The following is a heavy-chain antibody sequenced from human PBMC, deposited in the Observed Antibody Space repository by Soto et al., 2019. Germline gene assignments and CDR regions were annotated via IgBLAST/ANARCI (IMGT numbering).Heavy chain of an antibody. J-gene: IGHJ4*02. Sequence: QVQLEESGPGLVKPSGTLSLTCVVSSGSITTDNWWSWVRRPPGKGLEWIGEVYHSGAINYSPSLTGRLTITVDKSTNQFFLKLTSVTAADTALYYCARGKALESVAGTYYDYWGRGTLVTVSS. CDR2: VYHSGAI. CDR1: SGSITTDNW. V-gene: IGHV4-4*02. D-gene: IGHD6-19*01. CDR3: ARGKALESVAGTYYDY.